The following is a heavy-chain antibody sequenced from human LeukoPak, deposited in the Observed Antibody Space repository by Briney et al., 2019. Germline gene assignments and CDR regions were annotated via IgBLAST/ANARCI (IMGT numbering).Heavy chain of an antibody. CDR3: ARDLSFEQLGIFDY. J-gene: IGHJ4*02. CDR1: GFTFSSYA. D-gene: IGHD6-13*01. Sequence: PGGSLRLSCAASGFTFSSYAMHWVRQAPGKGLEWVAVISYDGSNKYYADSVKGRFTISRDNSKNTLYLQMNSLRAEDTAVYYCARDLSFEQLGIFDYWGQGTLVTVSS. V-gene: IGHV3-30*04. CDR2: ISYDGSNK.